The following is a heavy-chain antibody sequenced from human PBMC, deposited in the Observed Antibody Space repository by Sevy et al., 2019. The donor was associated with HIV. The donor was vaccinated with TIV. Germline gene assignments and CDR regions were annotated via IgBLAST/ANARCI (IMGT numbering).Heavy chain of an antibody. CDR3: ARDLPPSATIVARFDY. CDR2: ISSSGKSI. J-gene: IGHJ4*02. Sequence: GGSLRLSCEASGFAFSRYEMNWVRQAPGKGLEWVSYISSSGKSISYADSVKGRFTISRDNAKNSLYLQMNSLRVEDTAIYYCARDLPPSATIVARFDYWGQGTLVTVSS. V-gene: IGHV3-48*03. D-gene: IGHD5-12*01. CDR1: GFAFSRYE.